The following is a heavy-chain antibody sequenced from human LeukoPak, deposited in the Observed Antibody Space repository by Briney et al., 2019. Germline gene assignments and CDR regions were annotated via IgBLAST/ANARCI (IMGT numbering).Heavy chain of an antibody. CDR3: ARDWGQRGIVGSFIDY. D-gene: IGHD1-26*01. V-gene: IGHV1-2*02. J-gene: IGHJ4*02. CDR2: INPNSGGT. CDR1: GYTFTGYY. Sequence: ASVKVSCKASGYTFTGYYMHWVRQAPGQGLEWMGWINPNSGGTNYAQKFQGRVTMTRDTSISTAYMELSRLRSDDTAVYYCARDWGQRGIVGSFIDYWGQGTLVTVSS.